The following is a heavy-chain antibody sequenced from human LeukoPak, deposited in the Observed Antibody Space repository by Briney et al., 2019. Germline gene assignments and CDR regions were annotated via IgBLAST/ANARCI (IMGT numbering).Heavy chain of an antibody. CDR2: FNHGGST. V-gene: IGHV4-34*01. D-gene: IGHD3-3*01. CDR3: ARGRYYDFWSGTMEGMDV. CDR1: GGSLSGHY. Sequence: SETPSVTCAVHGGSLSGHYWSWIRQPPGNGLEWIGDFNHGGSTNYNPSLKSRVFISVDTPKNQMSLKVSSVTATDTAVYYCARGRYYDFWSGTMEGMDVWGQGTTVIVSS. J-gene: IGHJ6*02.